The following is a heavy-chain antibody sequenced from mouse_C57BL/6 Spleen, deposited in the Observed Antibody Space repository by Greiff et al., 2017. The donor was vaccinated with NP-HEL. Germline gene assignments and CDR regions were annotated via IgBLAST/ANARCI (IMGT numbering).Heavy chain of an antibody. Sequence: VQLKESGPELVKPGDSVKISCKASGYSFTGYFMNWVMQSHGKSLEWIGRINPYNGDTFYNQKFKGNATLTVDKSSSTAHMELRSLTSEDSAVYYCARDYGSSSYAMDYWGQGTSVTVSS. CDR2: INPYNGDT. V-gene: IGHV1-20*01. J-gene: IGHJ4*01. D-gene: IGHD1-1*01. CDR1: GYSFTGYF. CDR3: ARDYGSSSYAMDY.